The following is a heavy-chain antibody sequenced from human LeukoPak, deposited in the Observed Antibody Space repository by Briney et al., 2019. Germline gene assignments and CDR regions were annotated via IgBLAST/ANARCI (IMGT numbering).Heavy chain of an antibody. D-gene: IGHD3-10*01. Sequence: GGSLRLSCAASGFTFDDYAMHWVRQAPGKGLEWVSLISWDGGSTYYADSVKGRFTISRDNSKNSLYLQMNSLRAEDTAVYYCARGGSGRSNDYWGQGTLVTVSS. J-gene: IGHJ4*02. CDR1: GFTFDDYA. V-gene: IGHV3-43D*03. CDR3: ARGGSGRSNDY. CDR2: ISWDGGST.